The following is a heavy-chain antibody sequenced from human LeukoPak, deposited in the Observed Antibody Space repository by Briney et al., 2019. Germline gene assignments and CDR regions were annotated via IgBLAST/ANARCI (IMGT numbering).Heavy chain of an antibody. J-gene: IGHJ4*02. Sequence: GALRLSCAASGFTFNNYWMSWVRQAPGKGLEWVANIKQDGSENYYVDSVKGRFTISRDNAKNSLYLQMNSLRAEDTAVYYCARDLELHRGDYWGQGTLVTVSS. CDR1: GFTFNNYW. CDR2: IKQDGSEN. D-gene: IGHD3-3*01. CDR3: ARDLELHRGDY. V-gene: IGHV3-7*01.